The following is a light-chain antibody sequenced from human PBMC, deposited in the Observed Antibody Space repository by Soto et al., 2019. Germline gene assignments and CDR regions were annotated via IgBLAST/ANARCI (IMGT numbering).Light chain of an antibody. CDR2: TAS. CDR3: QQGNSFPLT. J-gene: IGKJ4*01. V-gene: IGKV1-12*01. CDR1: QDIGYA. Sequence: DIQMTQSPSSVSASVGDRVTITYRASQDIGYALAWFQQKPGEAPSLLMYTASSLHSGVPSRFSGSRSGTDFSLTISSLQPEDSATYYCQQGNSFPLTFGGGTKVEIK.